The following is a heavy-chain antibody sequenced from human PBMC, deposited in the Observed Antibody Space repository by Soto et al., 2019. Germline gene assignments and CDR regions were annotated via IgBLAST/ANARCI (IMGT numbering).Heavy chain of an antibody. CDR1: GYTFTSYY. CDR2: INPSGGST. J-gene: IGHJ6*02. Sequence: ASVEVSCKASGYTFTSYYMHWVRQAPGQGLEWMGIINPSGGSTSYAQKFQGRVTMTRDTSTSTVYMELSSLRSEDTAVYYCAREDVGYCSSTSCRGMDVWGQGTTVTVSS. CDR3: AREDVGYCSSTSCRGMDV. V-gene: IGHV1-46*01. D-gene: IGHD2-2*01.